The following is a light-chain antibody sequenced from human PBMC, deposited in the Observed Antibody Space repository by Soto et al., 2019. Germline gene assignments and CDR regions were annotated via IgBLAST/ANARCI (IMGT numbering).Light chain of an antibody. Sequence: QSALTQPASVSGSSGQSITISCTGTGSDVGSYNLVSWFQQHPGKAPRLMIYEVNKRPSGVSNRFSGSKSGYTASLTISGLQADDEAEYYCCSFAGTTTYVLFGGGTKVTVL. CDR1: GSDVGSYNL. J-gene: IGLJ2*01. V-gene: IGLV2-23*02. CDR2: EVN. CDR3: CSFAGTTTYVL.